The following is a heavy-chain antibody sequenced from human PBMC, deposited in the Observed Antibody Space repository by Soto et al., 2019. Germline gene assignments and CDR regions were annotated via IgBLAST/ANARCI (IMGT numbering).Heavy chain of an antibody. Sequence: QVQLQESGPGLVKPSQTLSLTCTVSGGSISSGDYYWSWIRQPPGKGLEWIGYIYYSGSTYYNPSLNSRVTISVDTSKNQFSLKLSSVTAADTAVYYCATSFYDILTGYYSTFDYWGQGTLVTVSS. CDR1: GGSISSGDYY. D-gene: IGHD3-9*01. J-gene: IGHJ4*02. CDR2: IYYSGST. V-gene: IGHV4-30-4*01. CDR3: ATSFYDILTGYYSTFDY.